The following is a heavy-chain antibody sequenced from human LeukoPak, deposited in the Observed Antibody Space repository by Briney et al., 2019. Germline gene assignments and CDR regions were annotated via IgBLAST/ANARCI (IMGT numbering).Heavy chain of an antibody. Sequence: GGSLRLSCAASGFTFSSYAMSWVRQAPGKGLEWVSAISGSGGSTYYADSVKGRFTISRDNSKNTLYLQMNSLRAEDTAVYYCAKDSCSGGSCYSPPGGDAFDIWGQGTMATVSS. D-gene: IGHD2-15*01. J-gene: IGHJ3*02. V-gene: IGHV3-23*01. CDR3: AKDSCSGGSCYSPPGGDAFDI. CDR2: ISGSGGST. CDR1: GFTFSSYA.